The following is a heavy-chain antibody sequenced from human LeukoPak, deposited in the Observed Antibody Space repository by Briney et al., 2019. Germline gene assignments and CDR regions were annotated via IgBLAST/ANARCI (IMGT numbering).Heavy chain of an antibody. V-gene: IGHV4-59*08. Sequence: LETLSLTCTVSNGSISSYYWSWIRQPPGKGLEWIGFIYYNGITNYKSSLKSRVTISLDTSKTQFSLELTSVTAADTAVYYCARRPIVGALRWFDSWGQGTLVTVSS. J-gene: IGHJ5*01. CDR2: IYYNGIT. CDR3: ARRPIVGALRWFDS. CDR1: NGSISSYY. D-gene: IGHD1-26*01.